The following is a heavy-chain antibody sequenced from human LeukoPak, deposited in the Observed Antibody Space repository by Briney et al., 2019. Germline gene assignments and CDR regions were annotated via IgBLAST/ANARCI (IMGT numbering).Heavy chain of an antibody. J-gene: IGHJ4*02. V-gene: IGHV3-23*01. Sequence: GGSLRLSCAASGFTFSSYAMSWVRQAPGKGLEWVSAISGSGGSTYYADSVKGRFTISRDNSKNTLYLQMNSLRAEDTAVYYCAKVLIKHSYGPRTFDYWGQGTLVTVSS. D-gene: IGHD5-18*01. CDR1: GFTFSSYA. CDR2: ISGSGGST. CDR3: AKVLIKHSYGPRTFDY.